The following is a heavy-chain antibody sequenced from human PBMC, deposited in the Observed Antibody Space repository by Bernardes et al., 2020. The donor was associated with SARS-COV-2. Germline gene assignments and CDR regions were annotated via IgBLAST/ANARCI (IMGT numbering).Heavy chain of an antibody. CDR2: ITSSGSGT. Sequence: GGSLRLSCAASGFTFSYYNMSWVRQAPGKGLEWVSSITSSGSGTYYADSVKGRFTISRDNSKDTLFLQMNSLRAEDTAVYYCVPLCAGSWGQGTLVTVSS. D-gene: IGHD5-12*01. CDR3: VPLCAGS. CDR1: GFTFSYYN. J-gene: IGHJ5*02. V-gene: IGHV3-23*01.